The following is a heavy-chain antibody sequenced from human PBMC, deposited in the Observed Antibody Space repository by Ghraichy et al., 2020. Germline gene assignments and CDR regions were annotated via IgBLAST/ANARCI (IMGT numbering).Heavy chain of an antibody. V-gene: IGHV3-43*01. J-gene: IGHJ4*02. CDR1: GFTFDDYT. CDR3: PKSTPSTVTTSDF. D-gene: IGHD4-17*01. CDR2: ISRDGGST. Sequence: ESLNISCAASGFTFDDYTMHWVRQAPGKGLEWLSLISRDGGSTYYADSVRGRFTISRDNIKNSLYLQMDSLRSEDTALYYCPKSTPSTVTTSDFWGRGTLVTVSS.